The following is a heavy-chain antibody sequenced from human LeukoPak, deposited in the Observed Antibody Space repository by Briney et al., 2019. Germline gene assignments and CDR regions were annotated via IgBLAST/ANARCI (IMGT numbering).Heavy chain of an antibody. Sequence: PGGSLRLSCAASGFTFSSYWMSWVRQPPGKGLEWIGEINHSGSTNYNPSLKSRVTISVDTSKNQFSLKLSSVTAADTAVYYCARAKRPYSSGWYYFDYWGQGTLVTVSS. J-gene: IGHJ4*02. CDR3: ARAKRPYSSGWYYFDY. V-gene: IGHV4-34*01. CDR1: GFTFSSYW. CDR2: INHSGST. D-gene: IGHD6-19*01.